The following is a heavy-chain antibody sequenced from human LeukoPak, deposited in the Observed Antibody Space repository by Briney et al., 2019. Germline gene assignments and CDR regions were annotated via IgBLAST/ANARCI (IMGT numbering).Heavy chain of an antibody. J-gene: IGHJ4*02. CDR3: ASGEGRDGYNSGYYFDY. CDR2: ISYDGSNK. V-gene: IGHV3-30*04. CDR1: GFTFSSYA. D-gene: IGHD5-24*01. Sequence: PGGSLRLSCAASGFTFSSYAMHWARQAPGKGLEWVAVISYDGSNKYYADSVKGRFTISRDNSKNTLYLQMNSLRAEDTAVYYCASGEGRDGYNSGYYFDYWGQGTLVTVSS.